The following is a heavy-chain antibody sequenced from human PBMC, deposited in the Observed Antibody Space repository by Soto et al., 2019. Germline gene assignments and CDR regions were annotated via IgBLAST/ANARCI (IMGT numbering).Heavy chain of an antibody. CDR2: SNHSGST. D-gene: IGHD6-19*01. Sequence: QVQLQQWGAGLLKPSETLSLTCAVYGGSFSGYYWSWIRQPPGKGLEWIGESNHSGSTNYNPSLKSRVPRSVDTSKNQFSRKLSSVTAADTAVYYCARRRSGWPFDYWGQGTLVTVSS. CDR1: GGSFSGYY. CDR3: ARRRSGWPFDY. J-gene: IGHJ4*02. V-gene: IGHV4-34*01.